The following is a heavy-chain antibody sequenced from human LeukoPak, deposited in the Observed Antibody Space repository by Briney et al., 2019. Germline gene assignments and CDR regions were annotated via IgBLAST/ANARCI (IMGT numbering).Heavy chain of an antibody. V-gene: IGHV3-48*03. D-gene: IGHD1-26*01. CDR3: ARDNGGYPYYFDY. J-gene: IGHJ4*02. Sequence: GGSLRLSCAASGFSFSMYEMNWVGQAPGKGLEWISYISRSGTTIYYADSVKGRFTIPRDNAKNSLYLPMNRLSAEEPAVSYCARDNGGYPYYFDYWGQGTLVTVSS. CDR1: GFSFSMYE. CDR2: ISRSGTTI.